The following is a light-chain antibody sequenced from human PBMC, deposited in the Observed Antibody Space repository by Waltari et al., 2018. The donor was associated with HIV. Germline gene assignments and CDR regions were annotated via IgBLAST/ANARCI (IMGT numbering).Light chain of an antibody. CDR3: QQYFATPPT. Sequence: DIVMTQSPDSLAVSLGERATIKCKSSRSILYSSNNQNYLAWYQQKPGQPPKLLIYWASTRQSGVPDRFSGSGSGTDFTLTISSLQAEDVAVYSCQQYFATPPTLGGGTKVEIK. V-gene: IGKV4-1*01. CDR1: RSILYSSNNQNY. CDR2: WAS. J-gene: IGKJ4*01.